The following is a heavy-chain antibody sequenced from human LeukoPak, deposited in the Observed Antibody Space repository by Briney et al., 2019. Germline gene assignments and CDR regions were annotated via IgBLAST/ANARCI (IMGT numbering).Heavy chain of an antibody. J-gene: IGHJ6*02. CDR2: IYSGVGT. V-gene: IGHV3-53*01. Sequence: QPGGSLRLSCAASGFIVSSRYMSWVRQAPGKGLEWVSAIYSGVGTNYADSVKGRITISTDNSRNTLYLQMNSLRAEDTAVYYCVRAENGMDVWGRGTAVTVS. CDR3: VRAENGMDV. CDR1: GFIVSSRY.